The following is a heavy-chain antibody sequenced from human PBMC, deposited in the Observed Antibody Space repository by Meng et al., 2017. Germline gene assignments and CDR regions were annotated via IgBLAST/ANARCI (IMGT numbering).Heavy chain of an antibody. Sequence: ASVKVSCKVSGYTLTELSMHWVRQAPGKGLEWMGGFDPEDGETIYAQKFQGRVTMTEDTSTDTAYMELSSLRSEDTAVYYCATTTNFYSSGWYGFRRTNWYFDLWGRGTLVTVS. J-gene: IGHJ2*01. CDR2: FDPEDGET. D-gene: IGHD6-19*01. CDR3: ATTTNFYSSGWYGFRRTNWYFDL. V-gene: IGHV1-24*01. CDR1: GYTLTELS.